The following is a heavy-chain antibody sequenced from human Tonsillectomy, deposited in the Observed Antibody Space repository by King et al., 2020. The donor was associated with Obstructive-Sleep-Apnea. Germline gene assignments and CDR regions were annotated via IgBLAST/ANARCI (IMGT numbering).Heavy chain of an antibody. CDR1: GFIFSDFA. Sequence: VKLVESGGGSLQPGGSLRLSCAASGFIFSDFAMGWVRQAPGKGLEWVSSISASGATTYYADSVKGRFTISRDKSRNTLFLQMYNLRGEDTALYYCVKDRGYYGSNSLFEYWGQGSLVAV. D-gene: IGHD4-23*01. CDR2: ISASGATT. J-gene: IGHJ4*02. CDR3: VKDRGYYGSNSLFEY. V-gene: IGHV3-23*04.